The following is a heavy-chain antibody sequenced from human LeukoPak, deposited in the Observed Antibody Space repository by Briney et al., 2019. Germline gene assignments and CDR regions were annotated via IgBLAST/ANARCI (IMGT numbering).Heavy chain of an antibody. V-gene: IGHV5-51*01. J-gene: IGHJ4*02. CDR3: ALYFDTYYFDY. D-gene: IGHD2-2*02. Sequence: GESLKISCKGSGYTFTSYWIGWVRQLPGKGLEWMGIIYPGDSDTRYRPSFQGQVTISADKSISTAYLQWSSLKASDTAMYYCALYFDTYYFDYWGQGTLVTVSS. CDR1: GYTFTSYW. CDR2: IYPGDSDT.